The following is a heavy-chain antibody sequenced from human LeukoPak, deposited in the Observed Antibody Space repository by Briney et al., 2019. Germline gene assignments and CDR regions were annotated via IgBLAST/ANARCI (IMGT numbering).Heavy chain of an antibody. D-gene: IGHD1/OR15-1a*01. CDR2: INLDGSEK. J-gene: IGHJ4*02. V-gene: IGHV3-7*01. Sequence: GGSLRLSCAASGFTFSSYWMSWVRQAPGKGLEWAADINLDGSEKYYVDSVKGRFTISRDNAKNSLNLHMNSLRAEDTAVYYCAREGTRGLFDSWGQGTLVTVSS. CDR3: AREGTRGLFDS. CDR1: GFTFSSYW.